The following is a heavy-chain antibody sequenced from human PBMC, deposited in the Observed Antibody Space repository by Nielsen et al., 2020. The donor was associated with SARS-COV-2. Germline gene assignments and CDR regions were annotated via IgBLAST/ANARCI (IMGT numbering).Heavy chain of an antibody. Sequence: LSLTCTVSGGSISSYYWSWIRQPPGKGLEWVSGISWNSGSIGYADSVKGRFTISRDNAKNSLYLQMNSLRAEDTALYYCAKDIHPYSSGIDYWGQGTLVTVSS. J-gene: IGHJ4*02. V-gene: IGHV3-9*01. CDR3: AKDIHPYSSGIDY. CDR1: GGSISSYY. D-gene: IGHD6-19*01. CDR2: ISWNSGSI.